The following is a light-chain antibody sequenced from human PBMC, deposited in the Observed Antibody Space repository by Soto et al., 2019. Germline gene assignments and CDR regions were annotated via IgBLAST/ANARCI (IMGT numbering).Light chain of an antibody. Sequence: QSALTQPASVSGSAGQSIPISCTGSSTDVGAYNYVSWFQQHPGKAPKVIIYDVTYRPSGISNRFSGFKSGNTASLTISGLQAEDEADYFCSSYTTSDTEVFGGGTKLTVL. CDR2: DVT. V-gene: IGLV2-14*01. CDR1: STDVGAYNY. CDR3: SSYTTSDTEV. J-gene: IGLJ2*01.